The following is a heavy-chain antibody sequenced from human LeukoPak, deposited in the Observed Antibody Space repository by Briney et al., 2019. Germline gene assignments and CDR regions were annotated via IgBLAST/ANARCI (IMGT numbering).Heavy chain of an antibody. CDR1: GGSFSGYY. D-gene: IGHD1/OR15-1a*01. CDR2: INHSGST. J-gene: IGHJ4*02. V-gene: IGHV4-34*01. Sequence: SETLSLTCAVYGGSFSGYYWSWIRQPPGKGLEWIGEINHSGSTNYNPSLKSRVTISVDTSENQLSLKLYSVTAADTAIYYCARYQTGTMFAVWGQGTLVTISS. CDR3: ARYQTGTMFAV.